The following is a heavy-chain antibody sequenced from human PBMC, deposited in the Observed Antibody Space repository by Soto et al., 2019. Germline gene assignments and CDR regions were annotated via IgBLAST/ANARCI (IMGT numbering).Heavy chain of an antibody. CDR2: INHSGST. D-gene: IGHD3-10*01. Sequence: QVQLQQWGAGLLKPSETLSLTCAVYGGSFSGYYWSWIRQPPGKGLEWIGEINHSGSTNYNPSLKTRAAISVDTSKTPSSLKLSSVTAAETAVYSCARGRSLLLWFGECKAHFDYWGQGTLVTVSS. CDR3: ARGRSLLLWFGECKAHFDY. J-gene: IGHJ4*02. CDR1: GGSFSGYY. V-gene: IGHV4-34*01.